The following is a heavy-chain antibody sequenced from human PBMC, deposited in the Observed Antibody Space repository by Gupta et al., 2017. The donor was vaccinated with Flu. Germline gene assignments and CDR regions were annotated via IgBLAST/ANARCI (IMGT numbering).Heavy chain of an antibody. D-gene: IGHD3-22*01. J-gene: IGHJ4*02. Sequence: KGLVWVSRINSDGSGTDYADSVKGRFIISRDNAKNTVYLQMHGLRAEDTAVYYCARPLGPYYYDSSGYYYLDSWGQGTLVTVSS. CDR2: INSDGSGT. V-gene: IGHV3-74*01. CDR3: ARPLGPYYYDSSGYYYLDS.